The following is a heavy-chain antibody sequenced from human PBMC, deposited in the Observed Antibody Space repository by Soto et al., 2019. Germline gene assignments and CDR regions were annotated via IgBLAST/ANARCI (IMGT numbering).Heavy chain of an antibody. D-gene: IGHD2-21*02. Sequence: GGSLRLSCAASGFTFSSYAMSWVRQAPGKGLEWVSAISGSGGSTYYVDSVKGRFTISRDNSKNTLYLQMNSLRAEDTAVYYCAKKKTKSVTAREEYFQHWGQGTLVTVSS. J-gene: IGHJ1*01. CDR2: ISGSGGST. V-gene: IGHV3-23*01. CDR1: GFTFSSYA. CDR3: AKKKTKSVTAREEYFQH.